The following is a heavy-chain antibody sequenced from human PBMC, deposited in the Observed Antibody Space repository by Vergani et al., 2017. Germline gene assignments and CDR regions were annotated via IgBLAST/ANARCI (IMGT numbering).Heavy chain of an antibody. D-gene: IGHD2/OR15-2a*01. CDR1: GGSFSGYY. J-gene: IGHJ5*02. V-gene: IGHV4-34*01. Sequence: QVQLQQWGAGLLKPSETLSLTCAVYGGSFSGYYWSWIRQPPGKGLEWIGEINHSGSTNYNPSLKSRVTISVDTSKNQFSLKLSSVTAADTAVYYCARGGQVDYFLYNWFDPWGQGTLVTVSS. CDR2: INHSGST. CDR3: ARGGQVDYFLYNWFDP.